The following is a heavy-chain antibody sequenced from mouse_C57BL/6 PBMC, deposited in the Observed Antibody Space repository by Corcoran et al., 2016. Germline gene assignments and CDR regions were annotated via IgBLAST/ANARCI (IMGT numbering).Heavy chain of an antibody. CDR1: GYTFTDYY. J-gene: IGHJ4*01. Sequence: QVQLKQSGAELVRPGASVKLSCKASGYTFTDYYINWVKQRPGQGLEWIARIYPGSGNTYYNEKFKGKATLTAEKSSSTAYMQLSSLTSEDSAVYFCARSYSEYAMDYWGQGTSVTVSS. CDR2: IYPGSGNT. D-gene: IGHD2-12*01. V-gene: IGHV1-76*01. CDR3: ARSYSEYAMDY.